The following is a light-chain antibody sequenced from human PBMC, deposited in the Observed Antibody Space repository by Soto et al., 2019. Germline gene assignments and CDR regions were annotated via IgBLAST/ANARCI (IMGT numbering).Light chain of an antibody. CDR3: CSSAGSRILSWV. Sequence: QLVLTQPASVSGSPGQSINISCTGTSSVVGGYDRVSWYQQHPGKAPKLLIYEGTKRPSGISKRLSGSKSGNTASLTISGLQAEDEADYYCCSSAGSRILSWVFGGGTKVTVL. J-gene: IGLJ3*02. CDR1: SSVVGGYDR. V-gene: IGLV2-23*01. CDR2: EGT.